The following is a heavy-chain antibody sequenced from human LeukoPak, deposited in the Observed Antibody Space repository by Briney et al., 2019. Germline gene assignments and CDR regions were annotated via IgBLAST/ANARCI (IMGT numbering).Heavy chain of an antibody. Sequence: PGGSLRLSCAASGFTFNRYWMHWVRQAPGKGLVWVSRINSDGNSTSYADSVKGRFTISRDNAKNTLYLQMNSLRAEDTAVYYCARAYYDSSGRYFDYWDQGTLVTVSS. D-gene: IGHD3-22*01. CDR1: GFTFNRYW. V-gene: IGHV3-74*01. CDR3: ARAYYDSSGRYFDY. J-gene: IGHJ4*02. CDR2: INSDGNST.